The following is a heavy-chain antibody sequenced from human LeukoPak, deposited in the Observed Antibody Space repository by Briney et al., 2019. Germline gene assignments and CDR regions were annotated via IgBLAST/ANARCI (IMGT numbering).Heavy chain of an antibody. CDR1: GYTFTSYY. CDR3: ARETALDIVVVPTGWFDP. D-gene: IGHD2-15*01. J-gene: IGHJ5*02. CDR2: INPSGGST. V-gene: IGHV1-46*01. Sequence: ASVKVSCTASGYTFTSYYMHWVRQAPGQGLEWMGIINPSGGSTSYAQKFQGRVTMTRDTSTSTVYMELSSLRSEDTAVYYCARETALDIVVVPTGWFDPWGQGTLVTVSS.